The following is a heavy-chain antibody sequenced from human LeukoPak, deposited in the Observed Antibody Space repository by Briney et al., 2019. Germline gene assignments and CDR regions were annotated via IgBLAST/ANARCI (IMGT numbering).Heavy chain of an antibody. CDR2: ISGSGGST. V-gene: IGHV3-23*01. D-gene: IGHD3-10*01. CDR3: ARDRYYYDSGDAFDI. Sequence: GGSLRLSCAASGFTFSSYAMSWVRQAPGKGLEWASAISGSGGSTYYADSVKGRFTISRDNSKNTLYLQMNSLRAEDTAVYYCARDRYYYDSGDAFDIWGQGTMVTVSS. CDR1: GFTFSSYA. J-gene: IGHJ3*02.